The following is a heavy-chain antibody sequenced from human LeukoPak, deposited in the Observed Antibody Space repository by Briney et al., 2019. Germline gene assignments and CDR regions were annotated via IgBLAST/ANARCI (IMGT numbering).Heavy chain of an antibody. CDR2: MNPNSGNT. Sequence: GASVKVSCKASGYTFTSYDINWVRQATGQGLEWMGWMNPNSGNTGYAQKFQGRVTMTRNTSISTAYMELSSLRSEDTAVYYCARGQVVVVAATAKKDYYFDYWGQGTLVTVSS. CDR1: GYTFTSYD. V-gene: IGHV1-8*01. CDR3: ARGQVVVVAATAKKDYYFDY. J-gene: IGHJ4*02. D-gene: IGHD2-15*01.